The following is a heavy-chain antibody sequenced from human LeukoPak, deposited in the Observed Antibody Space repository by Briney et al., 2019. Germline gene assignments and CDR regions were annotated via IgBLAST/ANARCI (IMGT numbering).Heavy chain of an antibody. CDR3: TTLGVVVPADHWFEP. CDR1: GFTCSNAW. D-gene: IGHD2-2*01. Sequence: GGSLSLSCAASGFTCSNAWWSWVGQAPGKGLEGVGRIKSKTDGWTTEYAARVKGRFTISIADSKIKLNLQINNLKTEDTAVYYCTTLGVVVPADHWFEPWGQETLVTVSS. CDR2: IKSKTDGWTT. J-gene: IGHJ5*02. V-gene: IGHV3-15*01.